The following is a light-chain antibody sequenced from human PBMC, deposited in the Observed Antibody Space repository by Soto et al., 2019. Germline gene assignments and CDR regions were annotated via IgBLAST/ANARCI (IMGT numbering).Light chain of an antibody. V-gene: IGKV1-39*01. Sequence: DIQMTQSPSPLSVSVGARVIITCRASQNINNYLHWYQQKPGTAPKLLIYGASSLQAGVPARFSGSGSGTDFALTISSLQTEDFATYYCLQSYSTWTFGQGTKVEIK. CDR1: QNINNY. J-gene: IGKJ1*01. CDR3: LQSYSTWT. CDR2: GAS.